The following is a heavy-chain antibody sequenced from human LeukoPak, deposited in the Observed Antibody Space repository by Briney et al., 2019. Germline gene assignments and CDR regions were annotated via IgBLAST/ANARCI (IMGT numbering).Heavy chain of an antibody. CDR3: VRGPYGASISKWFDP. CDR1: RGSISGHS. Sequence: PSETLSLTCTVSRGSISGHSWSWIRQSPGGGLEWLGYIYYSGDTAYNPSLRSRVTLSVDTSKNQFSLQLRSVTTADTAVYYCVRGPYGASISKWFDPWGQGTQVIVSP. J-gene: IGHJ5*02. D-gene: IGHD4/OR15-4a*01. CDR2: IYYSGDT. V-gene: IGHV4-59*11.